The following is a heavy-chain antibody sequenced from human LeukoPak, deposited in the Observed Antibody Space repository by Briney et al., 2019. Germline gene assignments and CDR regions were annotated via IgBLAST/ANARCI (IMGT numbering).Heavy chain of an antibody. Sequence: GGSLRLSCAASGFTFGTYGMNWVRPAPGKGLAWVSYISGSSTTIYYADSVKGRFTISRDNAKNSLYLQINSLRDEDTAVYYCARDSTSYYSGVYWGQGTLVTVSS. CDR2: ISGSSTTI. D-gene: IGHD4-23*01. J-gene: IGHJ4*02. V-gene: IGHV3-48*02. CDR3: ARDSTSYYSGVY. CDR1: GFTFGTYG.